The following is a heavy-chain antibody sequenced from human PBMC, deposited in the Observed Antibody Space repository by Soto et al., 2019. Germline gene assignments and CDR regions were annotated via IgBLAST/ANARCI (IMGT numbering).Heavy chain of an antibody. D-gene: IGHD5-18*01. CDR1: GGSISSGGYY. CDR3: ARTPRRTAMGPVSLYFDY. V-gene: IGHV4-31*03. CDR2: IYYSGST. J-gene: IGHJ4*02. Sequence: QVQLQESGPGLVKPSQTLSLTCTVSGGSISSGGYYWSWIRQHPGKGLEWIEYIYYSGSTYYNPSLKNRVTISVDTSKNQFSLKLSSVTAADTAVYYCARTPRRTAMGPVSLYFDYWGQGTLVTVSS.